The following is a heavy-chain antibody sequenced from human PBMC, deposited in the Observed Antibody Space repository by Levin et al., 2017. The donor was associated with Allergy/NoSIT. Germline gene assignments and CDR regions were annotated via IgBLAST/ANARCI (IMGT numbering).Heavy chain of an antibody. D-gene: IGHD2-15*01. CDR3: AREGQFLIYGFDI. Sequence: QPGGSLRLSCAASGFTFTGYALHWVRQAPGKGLEWVAVTSYDGRNKYYGDSVKGRFTISRDNSRNTSYLQMNSLRAEDTAVYYCAREGQFLIYGFDIWGQGTMVTVSS. CDR1: GFTFTGYA. V-gene: IGHV3-30*04. J-gene: IGHJ3*02. CDR2: TSYDGRNK.